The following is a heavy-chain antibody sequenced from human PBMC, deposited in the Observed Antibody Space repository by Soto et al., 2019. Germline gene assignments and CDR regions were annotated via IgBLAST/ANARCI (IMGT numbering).Heavy chain of an antibody. CDR3: ASGGYESNYYYGMDV. J-gene: IGHJ6*02. CDR2: INAGNGNT. Sequence: ASVKVSCKASGYTFASYAMHWVRQAPGQRLEWMGWINAGNGNTKYSQKFQGRVTITRDTSASTAYMELSSLRSEDTAVYYCASGGYESNYYYGMDVWGQGTTVTVSS. D-gene: IGHD5-12*01. CDR1: GYTFASYA. V-gene: IGHV1-3*01.